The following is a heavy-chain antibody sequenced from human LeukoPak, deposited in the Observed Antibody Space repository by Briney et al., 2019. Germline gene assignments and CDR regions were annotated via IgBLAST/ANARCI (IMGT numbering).Heavy chain of an antibody. D-gene: IGHD6-6*01. CDR3: ARDRFGSSPHFYQYGMDV. CDR2: IYSGGNT. J-gene: IGHJ6*02. CDR1: GFTVSGIY. Sequence: PGGSLRLSCAASGFTVSGIYMSWVRQAPGKGLEWVSIIYSGGNTYYADSVKGRFIISRDNSKNTLYLQMNSLRAEDTAVYFCARDRFGSSPHFYQYGMDVWGQGTTVTVS. V-gene: IGHV3-53*01.